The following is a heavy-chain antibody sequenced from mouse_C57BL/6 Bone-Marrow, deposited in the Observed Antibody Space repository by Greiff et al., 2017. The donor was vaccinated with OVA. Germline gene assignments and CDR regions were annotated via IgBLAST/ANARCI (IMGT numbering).Heavy chain of an antibody. J-gene: IGHJ4*01. D-gene: IGHD1-1*01. CDR1: GFTFSDYY. Sequence: EVKLVESGGGLVQPGGSLKLSCAASGFTFSDYYMYWVRQTPEKRLEWVAYISNGGGSTYYPDTVKGRFTISRDNAKNTLYLQMSRLKSEDTAMYYCARRVSNYYGSSYDYAMDYWGQGTSVTVSS. V-gene: IGHV5-12*01. CDR2: ISNGGGST. CDR3: ARRVSNYYGSSYDYAMDY.